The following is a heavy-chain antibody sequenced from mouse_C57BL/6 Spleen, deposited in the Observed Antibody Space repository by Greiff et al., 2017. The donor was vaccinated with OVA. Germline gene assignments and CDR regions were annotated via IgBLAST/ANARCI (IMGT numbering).Heavy chain of an antibody. CDR1: GFNIKDDY. CDR2: IDPENGDT. Sequence: EVQLQESGAELVRPGASVKLSCTASGFNIKDDYMHWVKQRPEQGLEWIGWIDPENGDTEYASKFQGKATITADTSSNTAYLQLSSLTSEDTAVYYCTKITTVVDGAMDYWGQGTSVTVSS. J-gene: IGHJ4*01. CDR3: TKITTVVDGAMDY. D-gene: IGHD1-1*01. V-gene: IGHV14-4*01.